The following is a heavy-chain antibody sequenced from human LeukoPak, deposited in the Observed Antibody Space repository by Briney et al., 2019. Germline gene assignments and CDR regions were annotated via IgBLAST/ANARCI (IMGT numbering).Heavy chain of an antibody. D-gene: IGHD5-24*01. Sequence: GGSLRLSCAGSGFTFSGSAIHWVRQAPGKGLEGVGRIRSKVNSYATVYAASVKGRFTISRDDSKNTAYLQMNSLKTEDTAVYYCTRLCGDGSPQCLHWGQGTLDTVSS. CDR3: TRLCGDGSPQCLH. J-gene: IGHJ4*02. CDR2: IRSKVNSYAT. V-gene: IGHV3-73*01. CDR1: GFTFSGSA.